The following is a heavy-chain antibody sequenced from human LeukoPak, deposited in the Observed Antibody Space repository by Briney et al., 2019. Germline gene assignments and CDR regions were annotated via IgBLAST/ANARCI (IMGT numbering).Heavy chain of an antibody. D-gene: IGHD1-26*01. CDR1: GFTFSSYT. J-gene: IGHJ3*02. CDR2: ISSSSSVT. Sequence: GGSLRLSCVASGFTFSSYTMNWLRKAPGKGLEWISYISSSSSVTYYADSVKGRFSISRDNAKNSLYLQMTSLRDDDTAVHYCARDKSGSDSARGAVIDICGQGAMVTVSS. V-gene: IGHV3-48*02. CDR3: ARDKSGSDSARGAVIDI.